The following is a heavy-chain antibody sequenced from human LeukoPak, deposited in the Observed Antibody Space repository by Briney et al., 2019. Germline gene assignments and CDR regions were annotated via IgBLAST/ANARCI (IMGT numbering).Heavy chain of an antibody. Sequence: SVKVSCEASGGTFSSYTISWVRQAPGQGLEWMGRIIPILGIANYAQKFQGRVTITADKSASTAYMELSSLRAEDTAVYYCARVRGYDYDSTTPEAFDIWGQGTMVTVSS. J-gene: IGHJ3*02. CDR2: IIPILGIA. V-gene: IGHV1-69*02. D-gene: IGHD5-12*01. CDR3: ARVRGYDYDSTTPEAFDI. CDR1: GGTFSSYT.